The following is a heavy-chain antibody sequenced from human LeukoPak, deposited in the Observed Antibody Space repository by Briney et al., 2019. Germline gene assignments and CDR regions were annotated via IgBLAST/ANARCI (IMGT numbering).Heavy chain of an antibody. CDR1: GFTFSSYE. CDR3: ASYCSGGSCYGVPFDY. J-gene: IGHJ4*02. V-gene: IGHV3-48*03. D-gene: IGHD2-15*01. Sequence: PGGSLRLSCAASGFTFSSYEMNWVRQAPREGLEWVSYISSSGSTIYYADSAKGRFTISRDNAKNSLYLQMNSLRAEDTAVYYCASYCSGGSCYGVPFDYWGQGTLVTVSS. CDR2: ISSSGSTI.